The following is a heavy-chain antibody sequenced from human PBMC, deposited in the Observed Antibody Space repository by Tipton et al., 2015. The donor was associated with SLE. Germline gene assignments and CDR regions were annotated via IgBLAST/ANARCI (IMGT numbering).Heavy chain of an antibody. CDR1: GFTVSSYW. CDR3: ARDLTTVVTPDWYFDL. J-gene: IGHJ2*01. V-gene: IGHV3-74*01. CDR2: INSDGSST. D-gene: IGHD4-23*01. Sequence: SLRLSCAASGFTVSSYWMHWVRQAPGKGLVWVSRINSDGSSTSYADSVKGRFTISRDNAKNTLYMQMKSLRAEDTAVYYCARDLTTVVTPDWYFDLWGRGTLVTVSS.